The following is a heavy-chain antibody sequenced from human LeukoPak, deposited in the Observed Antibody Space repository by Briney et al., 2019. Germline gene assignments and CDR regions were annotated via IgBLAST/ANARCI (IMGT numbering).Heavy chain of an antibody. D-gene: IGHD2-8*01. J-gene: IGHJ5*02. CDR1: GFTVSTNY. CDR3: ARDKRYCTSGRCWGGQFGP. CDR2: IYRGGDT. Sequence: AGSLRLSCVASGFTVSTNYMSWVRQAPGKGPEWISIIYRGGDTYYADSVKGRFTISRDNSKNTLYLQMNAVRAEDTAVYYCARDKRYCTSGRCWGGQFGPWGQGTLVTVSP. V-gene: IGHV3-66*01.